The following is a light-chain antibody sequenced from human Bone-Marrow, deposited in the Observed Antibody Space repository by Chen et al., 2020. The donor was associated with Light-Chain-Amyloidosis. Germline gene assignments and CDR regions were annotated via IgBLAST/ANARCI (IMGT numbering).Light chain of an antibody. Sequence: EIVLTQSPGTLSLSPGEGSNLSCRASQTISSNYLTWYQQKVGQAPRLLIYGSSSRATGIPDRFTGSGSGTDFTLNLNRREPEDFAMYYCQQYGTSPLTFGGGTKVEIK. J-gene: IGKJ4*01. CDR3: QQYGTSPLT. CDR1: QTISSNY. CDR2: GSS. V-gene: IGKV3-20*01.